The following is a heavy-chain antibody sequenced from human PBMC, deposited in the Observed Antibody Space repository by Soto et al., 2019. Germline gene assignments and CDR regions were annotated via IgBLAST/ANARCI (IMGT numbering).Heavy chain of an antibody. CDR1: GGSVSSGSYY. Sequence: QVQLQESGPGLVKPSETLSLTCTVSGGSVSSGSYYWSWIRQPPGKGLEWIGYIYYSGSTNYNPSLKSRVTISVDTSKNQFSLKLRSVTAADTAVYYCARLDDYGDFNAFDIWGQGTMVTVSS. CDR3: ARLDDYGDFNAFDI. CDR2: IYYSGST. V-gene: IGHV4-61*01. J-gene: IGHJ3*02. D-gene: IGHD4-17*01.